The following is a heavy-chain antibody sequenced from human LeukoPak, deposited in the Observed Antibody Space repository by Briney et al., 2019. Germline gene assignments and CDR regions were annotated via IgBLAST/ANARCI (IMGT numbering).Heavy chain of an antibody. D-gene: IGHD5-12*01. V-gene: IGHV4-59*08. CDR1: GGSISSYY. Sequence: SETLSLTCTVSGGSISSYYWSWIRQPPGKGLEWIGYIYYSGSTNYNPSLKSRVTISVDTSKNQFSLKLSSVTAADTAVYYCARHYYRGRVATIGNYFDYWGQGTLVTVSS. J-gene: IGHJ4*02. CDR2: IYYSGST. CDR3: ARHYYRGRVATIGNYFDY.